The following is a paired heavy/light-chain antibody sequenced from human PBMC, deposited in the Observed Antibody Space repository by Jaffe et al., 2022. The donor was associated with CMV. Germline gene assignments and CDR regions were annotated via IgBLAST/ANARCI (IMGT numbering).Light chain of an antibody. CDR1: SSDVGGYNY. CDR2: DVS. CDR3: SSYIISSSTLV. V-gene: IGLV2-14*03. J-gene: IGLJ2*01. Sequence: QSALTQPASVSGSPGQSITISCSGTSSDVGGYNYVSWYQQHTGKAPKLMIYDVSNRPSGVSNRFSGSKSGNTASLTISGLQTEDEADYYCSSYIISSSTLVFGGGTKLTVL.
Heavy chain of an antibody. J-gene: IGHJ6*03. CDR3: ARLPSTVVPAASRGVYYYYYYYMDV. V-gene: IGHV4-39*01. Sequence: QLQLQESGPGLVKPSETLSLTCTVSGGSISSSYYYWGWIRQPPGKGMEWIGSIYFGGSTYYNPSLKSRVTISGDTSKNQFSLKLSSVTPADTAVYYCARLPSTVVPAASRGVYYYYYYYMDVWGKGTTVTVFS. D-gene: IGHD2-2*01. CDR2: IYFGGST. CDR1: GGSISSSYYY.